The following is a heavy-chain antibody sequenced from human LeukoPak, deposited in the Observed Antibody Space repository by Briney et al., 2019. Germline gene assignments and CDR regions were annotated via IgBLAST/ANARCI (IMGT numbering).Heavy chain of an antibody. Sequence: ASVRVSCKASGYTFTDYYMNWVRQAPGQGLEWMGWINPDSGGTNYAQEFQGRVTMTRDTSITTVYMELSRLGSDDAAVYYCARAHRNGNSYGHWGQGTLVTVSS. CDR1: GYTFTDYY. CDR2: INPDSGGT. V-gene: IGHV1-2*02. D-gene: IGHD5-18*01. CDR3: ARAHRNGNSYGH. J-gene: IGHJ4*02.